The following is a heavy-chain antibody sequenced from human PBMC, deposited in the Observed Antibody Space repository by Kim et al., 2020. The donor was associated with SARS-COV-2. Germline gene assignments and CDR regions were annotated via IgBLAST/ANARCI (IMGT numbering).Heavy chain of an antibody. D-gene: IGHD6-19*01. CDR2: IYPGDSDT. V-gene: IGHV5-51*01. CDR3: ARRGSSGWYPFEGWFDP. CDR1: GYSFTSYW. Sequence: GESLKISCKGSGYSFTSYWIGWVRQIPGKGLEWMGIIYPGDSDTRYSPSFQGQVTISADKSISTAYLQWSSLKASDTAMYYCARRGSSGWYPFEGWFDPWGQGTLVTVSS. J-gene: IGHJ5*02.